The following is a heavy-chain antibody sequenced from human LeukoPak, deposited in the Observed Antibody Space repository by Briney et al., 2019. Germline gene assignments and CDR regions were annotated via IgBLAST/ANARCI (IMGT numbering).Heavy chain of an antibody. CDR3: ARRPGAAAGFFDY. CDR2: IYYSGST. V-gene: IGHV4-39*01. J-gene: IGHJ4*02. CDR1: GGAISSSSHY. Sequence: SETLSLTCTVSGGAISSSSHYWGWIRQPPGKGLEWIGCIYYSGSTYYNPSLKSRVTISVDISKNQFSLKLSSVTAADTAVYYCARRPGAAAGFFDYWGQGTLFTASS. D-gene: IGHD6-13*01.